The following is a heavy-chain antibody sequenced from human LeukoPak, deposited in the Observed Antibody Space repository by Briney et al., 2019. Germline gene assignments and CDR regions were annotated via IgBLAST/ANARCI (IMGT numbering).Heavy chain of an antibody. CDR3: ARPSIGY. J-gene: IGHJ4*02. V-gene: IGHV4-39*07. CDR2: INHSGST. CDR1: GGSISSGGHY. Sequence: NPSETLSLTCNVSGGSISSGGHYWSWIRQPPGKGLEWIGEINHSGSTNYNPSLKSRVTISVDTSKNQFSLKLSSVTAADTAVYYCARPSIGYWGQGTLVTVSS. D-gene: IGHD3-10*01.